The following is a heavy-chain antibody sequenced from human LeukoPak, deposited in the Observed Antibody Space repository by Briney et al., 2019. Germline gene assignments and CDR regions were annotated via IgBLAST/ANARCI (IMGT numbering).Heavy chain of an antibody. CDR2: ISGSGGST. D-gene: IGHD3-3*01. V-gene: IGHV3-23*01. Sequence: GGSLRLSCGASGFRFSSYAMSWVRQAPGKGLEWVSSISGSGGSTYYTDSVKGRFAISRDNFKSTLYLQMNSLGTDDTALYYCVKGGQNYDFWRFDYWGQGTLVTASS. CDR3: VKGGQNYDFWRFDY. CDR1: GFRFSSYA. J-gene: IGHJ4*02.